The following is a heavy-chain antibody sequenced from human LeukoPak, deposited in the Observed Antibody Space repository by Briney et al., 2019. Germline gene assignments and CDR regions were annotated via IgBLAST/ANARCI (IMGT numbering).Heavy chain of an antibody. CDR3: ARVKYDILTGYSDAFDI. V-gene: IGHV4-4*02. CDR1: GGSISSSNW. J-gene: IGHJ3*02. D-gene: IGHD3-9*01. CDR2: IYHSGST. Sequence: SETLSLTCAVSGGSISSSNWWSWVRQPPGKGLEWIGEIYHSGSTNYNPSLKSRVTISVDKSKNQFSLKLSSVTAADTAVYYCARVKYDILTGYSDAFDIWGQGTMVTVSS.